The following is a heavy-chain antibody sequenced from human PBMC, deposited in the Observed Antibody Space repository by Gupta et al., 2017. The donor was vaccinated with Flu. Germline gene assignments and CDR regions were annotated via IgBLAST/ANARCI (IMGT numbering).Heavy chain of an antibody. CDR3: ARDRLGMATTTGWFDP. CDR2: IYYSGSA. D-gene: IGHD5-12*01. V-gene: IGHV4-59*01. J-gene: IGHJ5*02. Sequence: PPGKGLEWIGYIYYSGSANYNPSLKSRVTISVDTSKNQFSLKLSSVTAADTAVYYCARDRLGMATTTGWFDPWGQGTLVTVSS.